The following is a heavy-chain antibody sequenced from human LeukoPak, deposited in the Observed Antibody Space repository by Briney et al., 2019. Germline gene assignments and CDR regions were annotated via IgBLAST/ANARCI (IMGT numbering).Heavy chain of an antibody. CDR2: INHSGST. CDR3: ARSRLGSITMIVVVTTYYFDY. V-gene: IGHV4-34*01. J-gene: IGHJ4*02. D-gene: IGHD3-22*01. Sequence: PSEALSLTCAVYGGSFSGYYWSWIRQPPGKGLEWIGEINHSGSTNYNPSLKSRVTISVDTSKNQFSLKLSSVTAADTAVYYCARSRLGSITMIVVVTTYYFDYWGQGTLVTVSS. CDR1: GGSFSGYY.